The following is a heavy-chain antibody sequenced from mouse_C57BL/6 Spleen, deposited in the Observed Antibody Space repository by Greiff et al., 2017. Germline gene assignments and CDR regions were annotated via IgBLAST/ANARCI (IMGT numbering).Heavy chain of an antibody. Sequence: QVQLQQPGAELVRPGTSVKLSCKASGYTFTSYWMHWVKQRPGQGLEWIGVIDPSYSYTNYNQKFKGKATLTVDTSSSTAYMQLSSLTSEDSAVYYCARSDYDGFAYWGQGTLVTVSA. J-gene: IGHJ3*01. CDR3: ARSDYDGFAY. D-gene: IGHD2-4*01. CDR2: IDPSYSYT. V-gene: IGHV1-59*01. CDR1: GYTFTSYW.